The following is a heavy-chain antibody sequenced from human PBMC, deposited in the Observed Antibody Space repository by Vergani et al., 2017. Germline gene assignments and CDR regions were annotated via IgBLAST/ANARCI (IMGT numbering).Heavy chain of an antibody. D-gene: IGHD3-22*01. CDR3: ARGYYDSSGALNAFDI. CDR1: GFTFSSYW. V-gene: IGHV3-33*08. CDR2: IWYDGSNK. Sequence: VQLVESGGGLVQPGGSLRLSCAASGFTFSSYWMHWVRQAPGKGLVWVAVIWYDGSNKYYADSVKGRFTISRDNSKNTLYLQMNSLRAEDTAVYYCARGYYDSSGALNAFDIWGQGTMVTVSS. J-gene: IGHJ3*02.